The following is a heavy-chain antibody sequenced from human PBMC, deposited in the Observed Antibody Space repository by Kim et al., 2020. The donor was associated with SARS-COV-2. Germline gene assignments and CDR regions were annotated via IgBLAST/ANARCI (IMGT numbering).Heavy chain of an antibody. CDR3: TTGGRGYSGYDLDY. D-gene: IGHD5-12*01. J-gene: IGHJ4*02. Sequence: GGSLRLSCVASGFTFSNAWMSWVRQAPGKGLEWVGRIKSKTDGGTTDYAAPVKGRFTISRDDSKNTLYLQMNSLKTEDTAVYYCTTGGRGYSGYDLDYWGQGTLVTVSS. V-gene: IGHV3-15*01. CDR2: IKSKTDGGTT. CDR1: GFTFSNAW.